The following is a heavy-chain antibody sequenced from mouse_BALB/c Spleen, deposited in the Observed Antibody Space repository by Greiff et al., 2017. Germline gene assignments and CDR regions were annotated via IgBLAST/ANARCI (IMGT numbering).Heavy chain of an antibody. D-gene: IGHD2-14*01. CDR2: IWAGGST. CDR1: GFSLTSYG. CDR3: ARDRGSGRYDVDWYFDV. J-gene: IGHJ1*01. Sequence: QVQLQQSGPGLVAPSQSLSITCTVSGFSLTSYGVHWVRQPPGKGLEWLGVIWAGGSTNYNSALMSRLSISKDNSKSQVFLKMNSLQTDDTAMYYCARDRGSGRYDVDWYFDVWGAGTTVTVSS. V-gene: IGHV2-9*02.